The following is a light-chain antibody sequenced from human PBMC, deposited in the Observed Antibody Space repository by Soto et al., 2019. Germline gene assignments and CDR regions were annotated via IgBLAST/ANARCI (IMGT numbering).Light chain of an antibody. Sequence: QSALTQPASVPGSPGQSLTISCTGTSSDVGAYNYVSWYQQHPGKAPKLIIYDVNNRPSGVSNRLSGAKSGNTASLTISGLQAEDEADYYCTSYTTSSLYVFGTGTKVTV. J-gene: IGLJ1*01. CDR2: DVN. CDR1: SSDVGAYNY. V-gene: IGLV2-14*01. CDR3: TSYTTSSLYV.